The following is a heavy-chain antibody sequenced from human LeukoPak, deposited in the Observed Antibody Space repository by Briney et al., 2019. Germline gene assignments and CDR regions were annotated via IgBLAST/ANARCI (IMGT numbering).Heavy chain of an antibody. Sequence: GXGLEXXSXITGSGSSAQYADSVKGRFTVSRDSSENTLNLQLNNLRAEDTAVYFCARDQGPDYGPLGSATQVFWGQGTVVAVSS. D-gene: IGHD3-10*01. V-gene: IGHV3-23*01. CDR2: ITGSGSSA. J-gene: IGHJ1*01. CDR3: ARDQGPDYGPLGSATQVF.